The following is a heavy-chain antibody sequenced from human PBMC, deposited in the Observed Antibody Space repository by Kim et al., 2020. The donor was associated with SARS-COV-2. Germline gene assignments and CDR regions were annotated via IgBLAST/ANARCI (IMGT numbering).Heavy chain of an antibody. Sequence: SETLSLTCSVSGDSMTFYYWSWLRQAPGKRLEWIAFIYHDGATDYNPSLSSRLTLSIDTARKQVSLTLTNVTATDTAIYYCARHMSPSGRYFYFEDWGQG. D-gene: IGHD3-10*01. V-gene: IGHV4-59*08. CDR3: ARHMSPSGRYFYFED. CDR1: GDSMTFYY. J-gene: IGHJ4*02. CDR2: IYHDGAT.